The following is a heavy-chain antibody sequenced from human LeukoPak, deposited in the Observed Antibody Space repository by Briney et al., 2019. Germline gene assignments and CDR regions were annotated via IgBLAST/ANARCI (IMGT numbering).Heavy chain of an antibody. CDR2: ISYDGSNK. CDR3: AREDYDFWSGYYTLLNYYYYYMDV. J-gene: IGHJ6*03. Sequence: GGSLRLSCAASGFTFSSYAVHWVRQAPGKGLEWVAVISYDGSNKYYADSVKGRFTISRDNSKNTLYLQMNSLRAEDTAVYYCAREDYDFWSGYYTLLNYYYYYMDVWGKGTTVTVSS. V-gene: IGHV3-30*01. CDR1: GFTFSSYA. D-gene: IGHD3-3*01.